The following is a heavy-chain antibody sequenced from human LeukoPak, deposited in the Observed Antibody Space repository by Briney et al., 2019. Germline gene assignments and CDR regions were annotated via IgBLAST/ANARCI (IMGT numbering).Heavy chain of an antibody. J-gene: IGHJ4*02. CDR3: VRENEVEMATIGLGY. CDR2: IKTDGSTT. V-gene: IGHV3-74*01. CDR1: GSTLSTYW. D-gene: IGHD5-24*01. Sequence: QTGGSLRLSCAGSGSTLSTYWMHWVRQAPGKGLVWVSRIKTDGSTTYYADSVKGRFTISRDNAKNSLYLQMNSLRAEDTAVYYCVRENEVEMATIGLGYWGQGTLVTVSS.